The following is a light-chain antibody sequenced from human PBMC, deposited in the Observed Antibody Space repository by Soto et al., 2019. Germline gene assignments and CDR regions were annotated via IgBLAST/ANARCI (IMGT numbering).Light chain of an antibody. CDR1: QSVSSY. CDR2: DAS. J-gene: IGKJ5*01. V-gene: IGKV3-11*01. Sequence: IVLTQSPANLSLSTGEIATLSCMASQSVSSYLAWYQQKPGQAPRLLIYDASNMATGITARFSDGGSGTDFTLSISTLEPQDSAVFYCQQRVNWITCVPGKRLEI. CDR3: QQRVNWIT.